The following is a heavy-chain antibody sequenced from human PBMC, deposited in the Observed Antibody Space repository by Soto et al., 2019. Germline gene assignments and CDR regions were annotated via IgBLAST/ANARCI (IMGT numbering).Heavy chain of an antibody. CDR1: GFTFSSYW. V-gene: IGHV3-7*01. D-gene: IGHD6-6*01. CDR3: ARGKKLAARPRAPSYYYMDV. Sequence: EVQLVESGGGLVQPGGSLRLSCAASGFTFSSYWMSWVRQAPGKGLEWVANIKQDGSEKYYVDSVKGRFTISRDNAKNSLYLQMNSLRAEDTAVYYCARGKKLAARPRAPSYYYMDVWGKGTTVTVSS. J-gene: IGHJ6*03. CDR2: IKQDGSEK.